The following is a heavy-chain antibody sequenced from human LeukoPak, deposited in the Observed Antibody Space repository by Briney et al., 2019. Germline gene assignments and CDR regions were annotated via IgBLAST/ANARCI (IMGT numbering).Heavy chain of an antibody. D-gene: IGHD3-16*01. CDR3: AKGGRAHFDY. V-gene: IGHV3-74*01. CDR1: GFTFSSYW. Sequence: GGSLRLSCAASGFTFSSYWMHWVRQAPGKGPVWVSRISSDGSSTTYADSVKGRFTISRDNAKNTLYLQMNSLRAEVTAVYYCAKGGRAHFDYWGQGTLVTVSS. J-gene: IGHJ4*02. CDR2: ISSDGSST.